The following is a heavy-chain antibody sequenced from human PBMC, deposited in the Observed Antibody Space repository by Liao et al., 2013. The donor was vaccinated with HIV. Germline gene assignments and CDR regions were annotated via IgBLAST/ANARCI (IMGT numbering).Heavy chain of an antibody. CDR3: ARRPTYSNGFDY. V-gene: IGHV4-61*02. CDR1: GGSISSGSYY. Sequence: QVQLQESGPGLVKPSQTLSLTCTVSGGSISSGSYYWSWIRQPAGKGLEWIGRIYTSGSTNYNPSLKSRVTISVDTSKNQFSLKLSSVTAADTAVYYCARRPTYSNGFDYWGQGTLVTVSS. J-gene: IGHJ4*02. D-gene: IGHD4-11*01. CDR2: IYTSGST.